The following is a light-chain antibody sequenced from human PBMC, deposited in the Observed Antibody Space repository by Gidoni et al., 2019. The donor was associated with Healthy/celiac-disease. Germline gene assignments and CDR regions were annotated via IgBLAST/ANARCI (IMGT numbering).Light chain of an antibody. CDR3: SSYAGSNNYVV. V-gene: IGLV2-8*01. Sequence: QSALTQPPSASGSPGPSVTISCTGTSSDVGGYNYVSWYQQHPGKAPKLTIYEVSKRPSGVPDRFSGSKSGNPASLTVSGLQAEDEADYYCSSYAGSNNYVVFGGGTKLTVL. CDR2: EVS. J-gene: IGLJ2*01. CDR1: SSDVGGYNY.